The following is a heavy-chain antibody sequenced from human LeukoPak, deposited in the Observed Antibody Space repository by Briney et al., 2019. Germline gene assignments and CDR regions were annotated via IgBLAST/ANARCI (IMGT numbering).Heavy chain of an antibody. CDR1: GFTFSSYA. D-gene: IGHD3-3*01. CDR2: ISGSGGST. J-gene: IGHJ6*04. V-gene: IGHV3-23*01. Sequence: PGGSLRLSCAASGFTFSSYAMSWVRQAPGKGLEWVSAISGSGGSTYYADSVKGRFTISRGNSKNTLYLQMNSLRAEDTAVYYCAKSHPLLGGGALRFFPVDVWGKGTTVTVSS. CDR3: AKSHPLLGGGALRFFPVDV.